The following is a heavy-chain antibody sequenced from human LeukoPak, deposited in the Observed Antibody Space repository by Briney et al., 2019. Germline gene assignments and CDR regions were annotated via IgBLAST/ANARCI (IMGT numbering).Heavy chain of an antibody. J-gene: IGHJ4*02. V-gene: IGHV1-8*02. CDR3: ARVLTGTPAGGY. CDR1: GYTFTGYY. CDR2: MNPNSGNT. Sequence: ASVKVSCKASGYTFTGYYMHWVRQATGQGLEWMGWMNPNSGNTGYAQKFQGRVTMTRNTSISTAYMELSSLRSEDTAVYYCARVLTGTPAGGYWGQGTLVTVSS. D-gene: IGHD1-20*01.